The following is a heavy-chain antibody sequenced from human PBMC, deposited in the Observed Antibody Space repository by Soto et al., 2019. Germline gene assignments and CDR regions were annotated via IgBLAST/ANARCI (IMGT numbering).Heavy chain of an antibody. CDR1: GFTFRDYA. Sequence: VQLLESGGGLVQPGGSLRLSCAASGFTFRDYAMNWVRLSPGKGLEWVSDISGNGDSTRYADSVKGRLTISRDNSKNTLYLQMNGLRVDDTAVYYCGKERRGSGWSVCNFWGQGTLVTVSS. D-gene: IGHD6-19*01. CDR2: ISGNGDST. CDR3: GKERRGSGWSVCNF. V-gene: IGHV3-23*01. J-gene: IGHJ4*02.